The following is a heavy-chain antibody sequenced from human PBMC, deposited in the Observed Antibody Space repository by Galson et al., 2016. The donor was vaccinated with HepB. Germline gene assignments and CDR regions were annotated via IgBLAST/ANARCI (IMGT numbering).Heavy chain of an antibody. CDR1: GGSVSSDTW. CDR3: AKNGPAHSGGWHFGL. J-gene: IGHJ2*01. CDR2: AYHSGNS. V-gene: IGHV4-4*02. D-gene: IGHD6-25*01. Sequence: LSLTCAVSGGSVSSDTWWSWVRQSPGKGLEWIAEAYHSGNSNYNPALKTRLIMSVDSSKNEISLKLTSVTAADTAVCYCAKNGPAHSGGWHFGLWGRGTLVTVSS.